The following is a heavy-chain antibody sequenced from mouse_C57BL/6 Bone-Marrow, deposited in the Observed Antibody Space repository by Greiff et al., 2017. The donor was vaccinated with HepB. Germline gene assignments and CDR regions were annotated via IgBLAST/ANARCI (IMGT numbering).Heavy chain of an antibody. CDR3: ARHGGYVWYFDV. J-gene: IGHJ1*03. CDR1: GFTFSDYG. D-gene: IGHD2-10*02. Sequence: EVKVVESGGGLVQPGGSLKLSCAASGFTFSDYGMAWVRQAPRKGPEWVAFISNLAYSIYYADTVTGRFTISRENAKNTLYLEMSSLRSEDTAMYYCARHGGYVWYFDVWGTGTTVTVSS. CDR2: ISNLAYSI. V-gene: IGHV5-15*01.